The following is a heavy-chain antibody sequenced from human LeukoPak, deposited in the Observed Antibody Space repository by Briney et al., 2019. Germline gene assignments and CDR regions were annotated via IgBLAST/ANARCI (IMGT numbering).Heavy chain of an antibody. V-gene: IGHV4-39*07. CDR1: GGSINSSSYY. CDR3: ARDGTAAGIQYYFDY. CDR2: MYYRGST. D-gene: IGHD6-13*01. J-gene: IGHJ4*02. Sequence: SETLSLTCTVSGGSINSSSYYWGWVRQPPGKGLEWIGSMYYRGSTYYNPSLKSRVTISVDTSKNQFSLELSSVTAADTAVYYCARDGTAAGIQYYFDYWGQGTLVTVSS.